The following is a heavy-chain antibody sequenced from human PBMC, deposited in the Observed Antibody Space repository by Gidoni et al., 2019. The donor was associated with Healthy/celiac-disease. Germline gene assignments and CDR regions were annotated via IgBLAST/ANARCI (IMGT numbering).Heavy chain of an antibody. J-gene: IGHJ4*02. V-gene: IGHV4-59*01. CDR3: ARGPPRDWGGGYYFDY. Sequence: QVQLQESGPGLVKPSETLSRTATVSGGSTSSYYCSWIRQPPGKGLEWIGYLYYSGGTNDNPSLKRRVPISVDTSKNQFSLKPRSVPAASTAVSYCARGPPRDWGGGYYFDYWGQGTLVTVSS. CDR1: GGSTSSYY. CDR2: LYYSGGT. D-gene: IGHD7-27*01.